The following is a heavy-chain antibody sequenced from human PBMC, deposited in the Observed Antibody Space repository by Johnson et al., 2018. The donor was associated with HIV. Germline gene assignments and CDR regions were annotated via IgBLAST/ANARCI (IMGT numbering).Heavy chain of an antibody. CDR1: GFTFSSYA. CDR3: ARARDRSSSRDAFDI. D-gene: IGHD6-13*01. CDR2: ISYDGSNK. Sequence: QVQLVESGGGVVQPGRSLRLSCPASGFTFSSYAMHWVRQAPGTGLEWVAVISYDGSNKYYEDSVKGRFTISRDNSKNTLYLQMNSLRAEDTAVYYCARARDRSSSRDAFDIWGQGTMVTVSS. V-gene: IGHV3-30-3*01. J-gene: IGHJ3*02.